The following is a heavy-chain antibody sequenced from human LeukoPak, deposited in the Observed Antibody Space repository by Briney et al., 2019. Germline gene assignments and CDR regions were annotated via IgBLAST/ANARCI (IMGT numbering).Heavy chain of an antibody. CDR1: GFTFSSYS. Sequence: PGRSLRLSCAASGFTFSSYSMNWVRQAPGKGLEWVSSISSSSSYIYYADSVKGRFTISRDNAKNSLYLQMNSLRAEDTAVYYCARDLGGYYDISCQIDYWGQGTLVTVSS. J-gene: IGHJ4*02. D-gene: IGHD3-22*01. CDR3: ARDLGGYYDISCQIDY. CDR2: ISSSSSYI. V-gene: IGHV3-21*01.